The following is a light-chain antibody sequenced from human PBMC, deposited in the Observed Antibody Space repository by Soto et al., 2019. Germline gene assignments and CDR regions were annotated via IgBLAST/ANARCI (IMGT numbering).Light chain of an antibody. Sequence: EIVMTQSPATLSVSPGERATLSCRASQGVGSNLAWYQHKLGQAPRLLIFGASTRATDIPARFSGSGSGTELTLTISSVQSVDFAVYYCQQYNYWPPVTFGGGTKVEIK. V-gene: IGKV3-15*01. CDR1: QGVGSN. CDR3: QQYNYWPPVT. J-gene: IGKJ4*01. CDR2: GAS.